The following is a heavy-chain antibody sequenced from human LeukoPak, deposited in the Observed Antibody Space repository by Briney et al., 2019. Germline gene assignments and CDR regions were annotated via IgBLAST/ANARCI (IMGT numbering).Heavy chain of an antibody. V-gene: IGHV4-39*01. J-gene: IGHJ4*02. CDR2: GYYSGST. CDR1: GGSIRSTIYY. CDR3: ARNYYDGSGYWF. Sequence: SETLSLTCTVSGGSIRSTIYYWGWIRQPPGKGLEWIGSGYYSGSTHYNPSLKSRVTIFVYTSKNQFSLKLSSVTAADTAVYYCARNYYDGSGYWFWGQGAQVTVSS. D-gene: IGHD3-22*01.